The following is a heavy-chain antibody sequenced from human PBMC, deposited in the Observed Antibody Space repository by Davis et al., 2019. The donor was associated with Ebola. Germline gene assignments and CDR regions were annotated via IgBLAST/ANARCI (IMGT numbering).Heavy chain of an antibody. V-gene: IGHV5-10-1*01. D-gene: IGHD3-16*01. CDR3: ARHGGVSIPFDY. CDR1: GYNFNNYW. J-gene: IGHJ4*02. CDR2: IDPSDSYT. Sequence: GESLKISCKGSGYNFNNYWISWVRQMPGKGLEWMGRIDPSDSYTNYSPSFQGHVTISADKSISTAYLQWSSLKASDTAMYYCARHGGVSIPFDYWGQGTLVTVSS.